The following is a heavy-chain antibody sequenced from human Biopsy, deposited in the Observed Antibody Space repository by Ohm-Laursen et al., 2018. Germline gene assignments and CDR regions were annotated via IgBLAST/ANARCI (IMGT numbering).Heavy chain of an antibody. Sequence: VKISCNASGGTFTRYAMHWVRQAPGQGLEWMGRIISVHDIANYAQKFQGRVTITADKSTSTAYMELRNLRSEDTAVYYCARTLVDCTSGTCYDVGDGMDVWGQGTTVIVSS. CDR3: ARTLVDCTSGTCYDVGDGMDV. V-gene: IGHV1-69*10. D-gene: IGHD2-15*01. CDR1: GGTFTRYA. CDR2: IISVHDIA. J-gene: IGHJ6*02.